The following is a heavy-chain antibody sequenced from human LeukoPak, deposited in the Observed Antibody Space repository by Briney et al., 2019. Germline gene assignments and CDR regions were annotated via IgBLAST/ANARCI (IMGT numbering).Heavy chain of an antibody. CDR1: GFTFSSYA. J-gene: IGHJ4*02. CDR3: AKEGRSLQTY. V-gene: IGHV3-7*03. D-gene: IGHD5-24*01. Sequence: GGSLRLSCAASGFTFSSYAMSWVRLAPGKGLEWVANIKEDGTETYYVDSVKGRFTISRDNAKNSLYLQMNSLRVEDTAVYYCAKEGRSLQTYWGQGTLVTVSS. CDR2: IKEDGTET.